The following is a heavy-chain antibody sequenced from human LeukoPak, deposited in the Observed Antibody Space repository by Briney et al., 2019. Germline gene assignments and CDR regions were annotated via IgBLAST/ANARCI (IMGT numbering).Heavy chain of an antibody. Sequence: GGSLRLSCAASGFTFSSHAMTWVRQASGKGLEWVSGISGNGDYTYYADSVKGRFTISRDNSKNTLYLQMNSLRAEDTAVYYCAKGLLVVSLVDFWGRGTLVSVSS. CDR1: GFTFSSHA. CDR3: AKGLLVVSLVDF. V-gene: IGHV3-23*01. D-gene: IGHD3-22*01. CDR2: ISGNGDYT. J-gene: IGHJ4*02.